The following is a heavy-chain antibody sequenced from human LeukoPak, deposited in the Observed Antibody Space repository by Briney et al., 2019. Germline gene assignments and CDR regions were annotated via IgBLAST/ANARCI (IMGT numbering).Heavy chain of an antibody. J-gene: IGHJ4*02. CDR1: GYTFTSYG. CDR2: ISAYNGNT. D-gene: IGHD2-15*01. Sequence: ASVKVSCKASGYTFTSYGISWVRQAPGQGLEWMGWISAYNGNTDYAQKLQGRVTMTTDTSTSTAYMELRSLRSDETAVYYYARLRDIVVVVAATGFDYWGQGTLVTVSS. V-gene: IGHV1-18*01. CDR3: ARLRDIVVVVAATGFDY.